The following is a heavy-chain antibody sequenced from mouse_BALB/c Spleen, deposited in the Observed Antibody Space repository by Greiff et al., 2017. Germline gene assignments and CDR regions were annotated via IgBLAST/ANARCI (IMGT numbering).Heavy chain of an antibody. CDR1: GFTFSSFG. D-gene: IGHD4-1*01. CDR3: ARSGTGTRFAY. Sequence: EVKLVESGGGLVQPGGSMKLSCAASGFTFSSFGMHWVRQAPEKGLEWVAYISSGSSTIYYADTVKGRFTISRDNPKNTLFLQMTSLRSEDTAMYYCARSGTGTRFAYWGQGTLVTVSA. CDR2: ISSGSSTI. J-gene: IGHJ3*01. V-gene: IGHV5-17*02.